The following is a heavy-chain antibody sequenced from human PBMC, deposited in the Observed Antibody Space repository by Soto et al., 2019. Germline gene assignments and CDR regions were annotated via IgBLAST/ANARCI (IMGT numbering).Heavy chain of an antibody. V-gene: IGHV1-18*01. CDR1: GYTFTIYG. CDR3: ASSDYYDSSGYPYYFDY. Sequence: GASVKVSCKASGYTFTIYGISWVLQAPVQGLEWMGWISAYNGNTNYAQKLQGRVTMTTDTSTSTAYMELRSLRSDDTAVYYCASSDYYDSSGYPYYFDYWGQGTLVTVSS. D-gene: IGHD3-22*01. CDR2: ISAYNGNT. J-gene: IGHJ4*02.